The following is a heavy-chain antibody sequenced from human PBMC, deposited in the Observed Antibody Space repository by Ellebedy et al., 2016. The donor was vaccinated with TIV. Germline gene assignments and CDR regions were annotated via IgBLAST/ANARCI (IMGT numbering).Heavy chain of an antibody. D-gene: IGHD2/OR15-2a*01. CDR3: ARGFYDGDKYLSPGE. J-gene: IGHJ4*01. V-gene: IGHV4-39*07. CDR2: IHYRGAT. Sequence: MPSETLSLTCTVSGGSISTSNFYWGWVRQPPGKGLEWIGTIHYRGATQYNPSLKSRVTISVDTSKDQFSLKMNSVTAADTAIYYCARGFYDGDKYLSPGEWGQGTLVTVSS. CDR1: GGSISTSNFY.